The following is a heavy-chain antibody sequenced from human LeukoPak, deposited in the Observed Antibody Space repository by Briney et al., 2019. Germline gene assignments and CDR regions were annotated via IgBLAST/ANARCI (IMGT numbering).Heavy chain of an antibody. CDR3: ARGVREWSRGKYFDY. D-gene: IGHD3-10*01. Sequence: GGSLRLSCAASGFTFSDYYTSWIRQAPGKGLEWVSYISSSGSTIYYADSVKGRFTISRDNAKNSLYLQMNSLRAEDTAVYYCARGVREWSRGKYFDYWGQGTLVTVSS. CDR1: GFTFSDYY. V-gene: IGHV3-11*01. CDR2: ISSSGSTI. J-gene: IGHJ4*02.